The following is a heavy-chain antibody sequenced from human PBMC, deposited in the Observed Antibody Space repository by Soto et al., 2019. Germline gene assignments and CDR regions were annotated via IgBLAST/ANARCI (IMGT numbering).Heavy chain of an antibody. Sequence: QVHLVQSGAEVKKPGASVKVSCKASGYTFTSYGITWVRQAPGQGLAWMGWISAHNGNTDYAQKLQGSVIVTRDTSTSTAHMELRSLRSDDTAVYYCASGRYGDYWGQGALVTVSS. CDR1: GYTFTSYG. CDR3: ASGRYGDY. D-gene: IGHD1-26*01. V-gene: IGHV1-18*01. J-gene: IGHJ4*02. CDR2: ISAHNGNT.